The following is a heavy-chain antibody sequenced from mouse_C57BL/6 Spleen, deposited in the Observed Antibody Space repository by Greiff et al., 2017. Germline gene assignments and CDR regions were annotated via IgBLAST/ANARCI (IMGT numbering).Heavy chain of an antibody. CDR3: ARPDGYDEGYAMDY. CDR1: GFTFSDYG. CDR2: ISSGSSTI. J-gene: IGHJ4*01. Sequence: EVQLVESGGGLVKPGGSLKLSCAASGFTFSDYGMHWVRQAPEKGLEWVAYISSGSSTIYYADTVKGRFTISRDNAKNTLFLQMTSLRSEDTAMYYCARPDGYDEGYAMDYWGQGTSVTVSS. D-gene: IGHD2-2*01. V-gene: IGHV5-17*01.